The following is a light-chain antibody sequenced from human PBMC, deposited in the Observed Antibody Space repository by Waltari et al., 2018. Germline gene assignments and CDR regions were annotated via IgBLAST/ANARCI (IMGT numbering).Light chain of an antibody. J-gene: IGKJ1*01. CDR1: QSVTSSY. V-gene: IGKV3-20*01. CDR2: SAS. CDR3: QQYGSSPPT. Sequence: EIVLTQSPGTLSLSPGERVTLSCRASQSVTSSYLAWYQQKPAQAPRLLLYSASNRATGIPDRFSGSGSGTDFTLTISRLEPEDFAVYCCQQYGSSPPTFGQGTKVEIK.